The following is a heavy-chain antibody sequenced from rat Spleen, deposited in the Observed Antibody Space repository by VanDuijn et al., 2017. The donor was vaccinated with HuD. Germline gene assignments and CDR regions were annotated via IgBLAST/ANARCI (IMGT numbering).Heavy chain of an antibody. Sequence: EVQLVESGGGLVQPGRSLKLSCAASGFTFRNYGMAWVRQTLTRGLEWVATISTSGSRTYYPDSVKGRFTISRDNAKSSLYLQMNSLKSEDTATYYCTTFSDYATSPFAYWGRGALVTVSS. CDR3: TTFSDYATSPFAY. CDR2: ISTSGSRT. D-gene: IGHD1-6*01. CDR1: GFTFRNYG. J-gene: IGHJ3*01. V-gene: IGHV5-27*01.